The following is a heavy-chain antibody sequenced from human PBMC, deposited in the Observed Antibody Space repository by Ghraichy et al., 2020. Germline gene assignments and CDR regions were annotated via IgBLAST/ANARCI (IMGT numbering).Heavy chain of an antibody. Sequence: SETLSLTCTVSGGSISSSSYYWGWIRQPPGKGLEWIGSIYYSGSTYYNPSLKSRVTISVDTSKNQFSLKLSSVTAADTAVYYCGRQGIAALHYWGQGTLVTVSP. CDR2: IYYSGST. CDR3: GRQGIAALHY. CDR1: GGSISSSSYY. D-gene: IGHD6-13*01. V-gene: IGHV4-39*01. J-gene: IGHJ4*02.